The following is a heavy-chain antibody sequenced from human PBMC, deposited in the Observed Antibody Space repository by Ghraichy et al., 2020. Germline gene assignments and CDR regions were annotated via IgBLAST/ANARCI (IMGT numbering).Heavy chain of an antibody. CDR3: AKGGGSAGYYRPPFDY. D-gene: IGHD3-10*01. CDR2: LSGRGDNT. Sequence: GGSLRLSCRVSGFIFSNYAMTWVRQAPGKGLEWVSNLSGRGDNTYYADSVKGRFTVSRDNSDNTVYLQMSSLRAEDTAVYYCAKGGGSAGYYRPPFDYWGQGTLVTVSA. CDR1: GFIFSNYA. V-gene: IGHV3-23*01. J-gene: IGHJ4*02.